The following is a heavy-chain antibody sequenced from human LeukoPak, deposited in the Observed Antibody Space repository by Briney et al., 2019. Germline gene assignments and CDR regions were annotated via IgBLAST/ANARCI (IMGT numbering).Heavy chain of an antibody. V-gene: IGHV3-66*01. CDR3: ARDIRYSSSGIVFDY. CDR1: GFTFSSYA. J-gene: IGHJ4*02. Sequence: GRSLRLSCAASGFTFSSYAMHWVRQAPGKGLEWVSVIYSGGSTYYADSVKGRFTISRDNSKNTLYLQMNSLRAEDTAVYYCARDIRYSSSGIVFDYWGQGTLVTVSS. D-gene: IGHD6-13*01. CDR2: IYSGGST.